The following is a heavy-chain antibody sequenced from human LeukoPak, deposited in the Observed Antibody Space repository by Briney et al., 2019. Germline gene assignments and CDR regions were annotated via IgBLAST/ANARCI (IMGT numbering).Heavy chain of an antibody. J-gene: IGHJ4*02. V-gene: IGHV4-59*02. D-gene: IGHD2-2*02. Sequence: SETLSLTCAVSGGSVSSYYWSWIWQPPGKGLEWIGHIYNIGSTDYNPSLKSRVTVSVDTSKNQFSLKLSSVTAADTALYYCARARAIGYFDYWGQGTLVTVSS. CDR1: GGSVSSYY. CDR3: ARARAIGYFDY. CDR2: IYNIGST.